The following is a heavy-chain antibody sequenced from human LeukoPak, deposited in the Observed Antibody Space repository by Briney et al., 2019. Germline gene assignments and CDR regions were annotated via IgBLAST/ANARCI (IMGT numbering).Heavy chain of an antibody. CDR1: GFTFSTYE. CDR2: ISSRSSTI. Sequence: PGGSLRLSCAASGFTFSTYEMNWVRQAPGKGLEWVSYISSRSSTIHYADSVKGRFTISRDNAKNSLYLQMNSLRAEDTAVYYCGGVCVSGSCGGGMDVWGQGTTVTVSS. D-gene: IGHD2-15*01. V-gene: IGHV3-48*03. CDR3: GGVCVSGSCGGGMDV. J-gene: IGHJ6*02.